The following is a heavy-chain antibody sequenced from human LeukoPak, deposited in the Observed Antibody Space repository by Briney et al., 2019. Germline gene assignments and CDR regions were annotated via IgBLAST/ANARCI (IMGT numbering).Heavy chain of an antibody. J-gene: IGHJ4*02. Sequence: GESLKISCKASGYSFTSYWIAWVRQMPGKGLEWMGIVYPGDSDTRYSPSFQGQVIISADKSISTAYLQWRSLQAPDTAIYYCARRRDTSMMNPLFHPFDYWGQGTLVTVSS. D-gene: IGHD5-18*01. CDR3: ARRRDTSMMNPLFHPFDY. V-gene: IGHV5-51*01. CDR2: VYPGDSDT. CDR1: GYSFTSYW.